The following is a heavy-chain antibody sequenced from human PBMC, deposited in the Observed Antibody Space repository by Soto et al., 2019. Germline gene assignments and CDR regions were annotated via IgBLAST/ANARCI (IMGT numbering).Heavy chain of an antibody. Sequence: GGSLRLSCAASGFTFSSYAMSWVREAPGKGLEWVSTISDGGSRTYYLDSVKGRFTISRDNSKNALFLQLNGLRAEDTALYYCARDGGQTAVAGTSDLDYWGLGALVTVSS. J-gene: IGHJ4*02. CDR1: GFTFSSYA. CDR2: ISDGGSRT. CDR3: ARDGGQTAVAGTSDLDY. V-gene: IGHV3-23*01. D-gene: IGHD6-19*01.